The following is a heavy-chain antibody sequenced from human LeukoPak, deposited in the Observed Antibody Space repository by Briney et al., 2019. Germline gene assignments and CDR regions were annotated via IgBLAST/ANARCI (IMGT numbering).Heavy chain of an antibody. CDR3: ARTPPLGHCIGCSCYGIDY. CDR1: GGSNNNFY. Sequence: PSETLPLTCTVSGGSNNNFYWSWIRQPPGKSLEGIGYTYSNGSTNYNPSLKSRVTMSVDTSKNQFSLRLTSVTAADTAVYYCARTPPLGHCIGCSCYGIDYWGQGTLVTVSS. J-gene: IGHJ4*02. V-gene: IGHV4-59*01. D-gene: IGHD2-15*01. CDR2: TYSNGST.